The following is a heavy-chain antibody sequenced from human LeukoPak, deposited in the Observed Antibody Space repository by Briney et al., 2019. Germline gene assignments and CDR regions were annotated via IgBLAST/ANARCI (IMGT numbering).Heavy chain of an antibody. D-gene: IGHD4-17*01. CDR2: INRDGSEK. V-gene: IGHV3-7*01. CDR3: ARDLTYGDTNWFDP. Sequence: GGSLRLSCVVSGFTLSSRWMMWVRQAPGKGLEWMTNINRDGSEKNYVDSVKGRFTFTRDNAENSLYLQMNSLKVEDTAVYYCARDLTYGDTNWFDPWGQGTLVTVSS. CDR1: GFTLSSRW. J-gene: IGHJ5*02.